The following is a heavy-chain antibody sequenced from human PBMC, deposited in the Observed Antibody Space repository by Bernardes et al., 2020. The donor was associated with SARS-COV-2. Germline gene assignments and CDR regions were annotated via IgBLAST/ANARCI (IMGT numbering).Heavy chain of an antibody. V-gene: IGHV3-64D*06. Sequence: GGSLRLSCSASGFIFSDYAMNWVRQAPGKGLEYVSGLNYNGGSTYYADSVKGRFTISRDNSKNTLFLQMTSLRAEDTAVYYCVKEQYGFPSVFDYWAQGTLVTVSS. CDR1: GFIFSDYA. CDR2: LNYNGGST. CDR3: VKEQYGFPSVFDY. D-gene: IGHD3-10*01. J-gene: IGHJ4*02.